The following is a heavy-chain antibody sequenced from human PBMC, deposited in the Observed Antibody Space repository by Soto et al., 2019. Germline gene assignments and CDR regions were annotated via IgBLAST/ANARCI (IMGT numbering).Heavy chain of an antibody. D-gene: IGHD6-13*01. Sequence: SETLSLTCAVSGGSISSGGYSWGWIRQSPGKGLEWIGTIYSSENTYYNPSLESRVTISVDTSKNQFSLRLSSVTAADTAVYFCVRGVIHWGLGTLVTVSS. V-gene: IGHV4-39*07. J-gene: IGHJ4*02. CDR3: VRGVIH. CDR1: GGSISSGGYS. CDR2: IYSSENT.